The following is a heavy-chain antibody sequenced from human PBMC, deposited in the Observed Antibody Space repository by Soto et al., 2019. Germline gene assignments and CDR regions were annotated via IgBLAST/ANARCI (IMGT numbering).Heavy chain of an antibody. CDR3: AKSRDGYSSGWYDY. V-gene: IGHV3-23*01. J-gene: IGHJ4*02. CDR1: GFTFSSYA. D-gene: IGHD6-19*01. CDR2: ISGSGGST. Sequence: GGSLRLSCAASGFTFSSYAMSWVRQAPGKGLEWVSVISGSGGSTYYADSVKGRFTISRDNSKNTLYLQMNSLRDEDTAVYYCAKSRDGYSSGWYDYWGQGTLVTVSS.